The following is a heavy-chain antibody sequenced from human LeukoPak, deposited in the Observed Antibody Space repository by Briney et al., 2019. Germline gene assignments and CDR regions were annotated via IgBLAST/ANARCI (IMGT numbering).Heavy chain of an antibody. CDR2: ISGGGGST. D-gene: IGHD5-18*01. CDR1: GFTFSSYA. CDR3: AKDVRGYTYGYVDY. Sequence: GGSLRLSCAASGFTFSSYAMGWVRQPPGKGLEWVSGISGGGGSTYHADSVKGRFTISRDNSKNTLYLQMSSLRAEDTAIYYCAKDVRGYTYGYVDYWGQGTLVTVSS. V-gene: IGHV3-23*01. J-gene: IGHJ4*02.